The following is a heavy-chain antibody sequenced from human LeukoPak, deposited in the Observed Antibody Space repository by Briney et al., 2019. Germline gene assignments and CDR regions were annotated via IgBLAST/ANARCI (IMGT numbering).Heavy chain of an antibody. D-gene: IGHD5-18*01. J-gene: IGHJ4*02. V-gene: IGHV1-46*01. CDR2: INPSGGST. CDR1: GYTFTTYY. CDR3: ARFGGYSYED. Sequence: ASVKVSCKTSGYTFTTYYIHWVRQAPGQGLEWMGIINPSGGSTSYAQKFQGRVTMTRDTSTSTVYMELSSLRSDDTAVYYCARFGGYSYEDWGQGTLVTVSS.